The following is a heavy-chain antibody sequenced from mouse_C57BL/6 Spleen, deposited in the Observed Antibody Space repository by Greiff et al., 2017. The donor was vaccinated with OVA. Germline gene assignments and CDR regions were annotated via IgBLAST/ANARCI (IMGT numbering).Heavy chain of an antibody. CDR3: ARRENWDDYAMDY. D-gene: IGHD4-1*01. Sequence: QVQLQQSGAELVKPGASVKLSCKASGYTFTSYWMHWVKQRPGQGLEWIGMIHPNSGSTNYNEKFKSKATLTVDKSSSTAYMQLSSLTSEDSAVYYCARRENWDDYAMDYWGQGTSVTVSS. CDR2: IHPNSGST. J-gene: IGHJ4*01. V-gene: IGHV1-64*01. CDR1: GYTFTSYW.